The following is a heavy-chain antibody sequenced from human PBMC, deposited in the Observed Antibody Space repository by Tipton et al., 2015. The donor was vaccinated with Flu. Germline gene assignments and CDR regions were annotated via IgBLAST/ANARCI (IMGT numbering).Heavy chain of an antibody. CDR3: ARSSYSSSWFFDY. Sequence: LRLSCAASGFSFSSYWMNWVRQAPGKGLEWVAKIKQDGGEKYYVDSVKGRFTISRDNAKNSLYLQMNSLRAEDTAVYFCARSSYSSSWFFDYWGQGTLVTVSS. D-gene: IGHD6-13*01. V-gene: IGHV3-7*01. CDR1: GFSFSSYW. CDR2: IKQDGGEK. J-gene: IGHJ4*02.